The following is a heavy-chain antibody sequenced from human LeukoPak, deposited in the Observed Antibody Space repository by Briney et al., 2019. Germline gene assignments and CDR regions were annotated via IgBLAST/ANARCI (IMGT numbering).Heavy chain of an antibody. CDR3: ASDRTAYDSSGYLDY. CDR1: GFTFSNYW. J-gene: IGHJ4*02. Sequence: GGSLRLSCAASGFTFSNYWMFWVRQVPGKGLVWVSRINTDGSSTTYADSVRGRFTISRDNAKSTLYLQMNSLRAEDTAVYYCASDRTAYDSSGYLDYWGQGTLVTVSS. V-gene: IGHV3-74*01. D-gene: IGHD3-22*01. CDR2: INTDGSST.